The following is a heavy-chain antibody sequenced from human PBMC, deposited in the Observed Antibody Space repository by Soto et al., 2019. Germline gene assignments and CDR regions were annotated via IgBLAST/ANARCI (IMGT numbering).Heavy chain of an antibody. D-gene: IGHD3-16*02. CDR2: ISSSGSTI. J-gene: IGHJ3*02. CDR1: GFTFSDYY. CDR3: ARDETPSYDYVWGSYRPHDAFDI. Sequence: GGSLRLSCAASGFTFSDYYMSWIRQAPGEGLEWVSYISSSGSTIYYADSVKGRFTISRDNAKNSLYLQMNSLRAEDTAVYYCARDETPSYDYVWGSYRPHDAFDIWGQGTMVTVSS. V-gene: IGHV3-11*01.